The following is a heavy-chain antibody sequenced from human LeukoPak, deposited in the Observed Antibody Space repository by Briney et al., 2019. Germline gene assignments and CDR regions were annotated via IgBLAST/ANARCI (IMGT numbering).Heavy chain of an antibody. Sequence: PGGSLRLSCAASGFTFSSYGMHWVRQAPGKGLEWVAFIRYDGSNKCYADSVKGRFTISRDNSKNTLYLQMNSLRAEDTAVYYCAKEQDTAMAIDYWGQGTLVTVSS. D-gene: IGHD5-18*01. CDR2: IRYDGSNK. V-gene: IGHV3-30*02. CDR3: AKEQDTAMAIDY. CDR1: GFTFSSYG. J-gene: IGHJ4*02.